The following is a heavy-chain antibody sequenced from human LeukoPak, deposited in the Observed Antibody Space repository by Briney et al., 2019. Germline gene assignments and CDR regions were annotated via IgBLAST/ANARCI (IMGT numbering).Heavy chain of an antibody. Sequence: GGSLRLSCAASGFTFSSYGMHWVRQAPGKGLEWVAVIWYDGSNKYYADSVKGRFTISRDNSKNTLYLQMNSLRAEDTAVYYCARDFFTGSSYSSPLDYWGQGTLVTVSS. CDR3: ARDFFTGSSYSSPLDY. V-gene: IGHV3-33*01. J-gene: IGHJ4*02. D-gene: IGHD6-13*01. CDR1: GFTFSSYG. CDR2: IWYDGSNK.